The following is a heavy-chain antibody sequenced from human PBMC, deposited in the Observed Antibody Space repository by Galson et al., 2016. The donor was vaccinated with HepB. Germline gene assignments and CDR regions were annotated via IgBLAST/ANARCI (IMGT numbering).Heavy chain of an antibody. CDR3: ARASVIPGARMIFDP. J-gene: IGHJ5*02. V-gene: IGHV4-4*02. Sequence: VRQVPEKGLEWLGEIYHTGTSNNNPFLSSRFTLSVDKSRNQFSLNVTSVTAADTAVYYCARASVIPGARMIFDPWGQGTLVTVS. D-gene: IGHD2-2*01. CDR2: IYHTGTS.